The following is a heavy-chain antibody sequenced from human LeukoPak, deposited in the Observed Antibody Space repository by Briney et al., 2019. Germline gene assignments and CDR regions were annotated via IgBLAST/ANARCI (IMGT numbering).Heavy chain of an antibody. D-gene: IGHD2-2*01. J-gene: IGHJ4*02. CDR1: GFTFSSYS. Sequence: SGGSLRLSCAASGFTFSSYSMNWVRQAPGKGLEWVSSISSSSSYIYYADSVKGRFTISRDNAKNSLYLQMNSLRAEDTAVYYCARDEGYCSSTSCYPFDYWGQGTLVTVSS. CDR3: ARDEGYCSSTSCYPFDY. CDR2: ISSSSSYI. V-gene: IGHV3-21*01.